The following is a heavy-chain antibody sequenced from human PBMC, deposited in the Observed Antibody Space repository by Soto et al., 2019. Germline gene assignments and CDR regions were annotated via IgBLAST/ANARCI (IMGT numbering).Heavy chain of an antibody. D-gene: IGHD7-27*01. CDR2: INHSGST. CDR3: ARGWGRIFDY. V-gene: IGHV4-34*01. Sequence: QVQLQQWGAGLLKPSETLSLTCAVYGGSFSGYYWNWIRQPPGKGLAWIGEINHSGSTNYNPSLKRRGTIASDTSKNQFSLKLSSVTAADTAVYYCARGWGRIFDYWGQGTLVTVSS. J-gene: IGHJ4*02. CDR1: GGSFSGYY.